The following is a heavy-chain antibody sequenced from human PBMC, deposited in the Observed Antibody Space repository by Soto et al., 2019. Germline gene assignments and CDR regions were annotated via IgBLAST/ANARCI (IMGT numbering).Heavy chain of an antibody. CDR3: AREPPGIAVAGTADY. V-gene: IGHV1-46*01. J-gene: IGHJ4*02. D-gene: IGHD6-19*01. CDR1: GYTFTSYY. CDR2: INPSGGST. Sequence: ASVKVSCKASGYTFTSYYMHWVRQAPGQGLEWMGIINPSGGSTSYAQKFQGRVTMTRDTSTSTVYMELSSLRSEDTAVYYCAREPPGIAVAGTADYWGQGTLVTVSS.